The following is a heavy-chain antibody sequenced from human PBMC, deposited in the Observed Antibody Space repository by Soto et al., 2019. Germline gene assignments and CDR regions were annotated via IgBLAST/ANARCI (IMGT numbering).Heavy chain of an antibody. J-gene: IGHJ4*02. D-gene: IGHD3-3*01. CDR2: ISWNSGSI. V-gene: IGHV3-9*01. CDR3: AKLGY. CDR1: GFTFDDYA. Sequence: EVQLVESGGGLVQPGRSLRLSCAASGFTFDDYAMHWVRPAPGKGLVWVSGISWNSGSIGYADSVKGRFTSARDTAKNSMNMQLNSLGSEDTYWYYCAKLGYWGQGNLITVAT.